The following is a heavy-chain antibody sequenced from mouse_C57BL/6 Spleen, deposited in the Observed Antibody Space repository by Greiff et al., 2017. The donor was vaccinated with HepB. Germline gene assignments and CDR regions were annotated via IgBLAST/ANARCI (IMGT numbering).Heavy chain of an antibody. CDR3: ARRGYYGSWYFDV. CDR2: INPSTGGT. Sequence: VQLQHSGPELVKPGASVKISCKASGYSFTGYYMTWVKQSPEKSLEWIGEINPSTGGTTYNQKFKAKATLTVDKSSSTAYMQLKSLTSEDSAVYYCARRGYYGSWYFDVWGTGTTVTVSS. J-gene: IGHJ1*03. D-gene: IGHD1-1*01. CDR1: GYSFTGYY. V-gene: IGHV1-42*01.